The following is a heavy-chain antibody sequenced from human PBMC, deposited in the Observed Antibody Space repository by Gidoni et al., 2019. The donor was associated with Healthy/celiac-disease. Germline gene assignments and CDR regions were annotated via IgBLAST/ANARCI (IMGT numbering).Heavy chain of an antibody. Sequence: GRIRPKGHNYETAYAASVKGRFTISRDDSENMAYLHMDSLKTEDTAVYFCTRLRDYYESAGPDYWGQGTLITVSS. CDR2: IRPKGHNYET. J-gene: IGHJ4*02. V-gene: IGHV3-73*01. CDR3: TRLRDYYESAGPDY. D-gene: IGHD3-22*01.